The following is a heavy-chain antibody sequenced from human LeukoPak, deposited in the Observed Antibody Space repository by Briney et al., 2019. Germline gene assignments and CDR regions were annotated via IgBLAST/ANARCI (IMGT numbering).Heavy chain of an antibody. CDR1: GVSISSGDYD. Sequence: KPSETLSLTCTVSGVSISSGDYDWRWIRQPPGKGLEWIGYIYYSGSTYYNPSLKSRVTISVDTSKNQFSLKLSSVTAADTAVYYCARVYYDSSGYFFDYWGQGTPVTVSS. J-gene: IGHJ4*02. CDR3: ARVYYDSSGYFFDY. D-gene: IGHD3-22*01. CDR2: IYYSGST. V-gene: IGHV4-30-4*01.